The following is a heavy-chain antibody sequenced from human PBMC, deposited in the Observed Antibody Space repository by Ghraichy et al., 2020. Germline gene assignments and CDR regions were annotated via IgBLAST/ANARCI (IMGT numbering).Heavy chain of an antibody. D-gene: IGHD2-15*01. J-gene: IGHJ4*02. CDR1: GFTFSSYG. Sequence: GGSLRLSCAASGFTFSSYGMHWVRQAPGKGLEWVAVISYDGSNKYYADSVKGRFTISRDNSKNTLYLQMNSLRAEDTAVYYCAKGDIVVVVAAPLDYWGQGTLVTVSS. CDR2: ISYDGSNK. CDR3: AKGDIVVVVAAPLDY. V-gene: IGHV3-30*18.